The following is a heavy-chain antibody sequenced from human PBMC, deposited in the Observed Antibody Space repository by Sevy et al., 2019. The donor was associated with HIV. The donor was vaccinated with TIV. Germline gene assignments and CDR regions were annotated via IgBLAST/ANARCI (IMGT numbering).Heavy chain of an antibody. CDR3: ARDKPQGVVVIPGAMWGGIDY. D-gene: IGHD2-2*01. CDR2: ISPYTGDT. CDR1: GYTFRSYG. J-gene: IGHJ4*02. V-gene: IGHV1-18*01. Sequence: ASVKVSCRASGYTFRSYGISWVRQAPGQGLEWMGWISPYTGDTDFARNVQARVSMTSDTSTSTAYMELRSLRSDDTAGYYCARDKPQGVVVIPGAMWGGIDYWGQGTPVTVSS.